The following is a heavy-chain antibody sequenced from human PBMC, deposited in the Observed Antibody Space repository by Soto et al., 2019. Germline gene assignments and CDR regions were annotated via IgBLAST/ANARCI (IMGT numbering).Heavy chain of an antibody. Sequence: SETLSLTCTVSGGSISSGGYYWSWIRQPPGKGLEWIGEINHSGSTNYNPSLKSRVTISVDTSKNQFSLKLSSVTAADTAVYYCAKWVVTGTTTDPPDTSDYWGQGTLVTVSS. CDR2: INHSGST. J-gene: IGHJ4*02. D-gene: IGHD1-20*01. CDR3: AKWVVTGTTTDPPDTSDY. V-gene: IGHV4-39*07. CDR1: GGSISSGGYY.